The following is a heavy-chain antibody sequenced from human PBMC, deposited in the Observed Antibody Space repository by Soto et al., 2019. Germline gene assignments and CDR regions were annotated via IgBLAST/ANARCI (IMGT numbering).Heavy chain of an antibody. CDR3: AHRGYGDYPRDNWFDP. CDR2: IYWNDDK. Sequence: QITLKESGPTLVKPTQTLTLTCTFSGFSLNTGGPGVGWIRQPPGKALEWLALIYWNDDKRYSPSLKSRLTITKDTSKNQVVLIMTNMDPVDTATDYCAHRGYGDYPRDNWFDPWGQGTLVTVSS. D-gene: IGHD4-17*01. V-gene: IGHV2-5*01. CDR1: GFSLNTGGPG. J-gene: IGHJ5*02.